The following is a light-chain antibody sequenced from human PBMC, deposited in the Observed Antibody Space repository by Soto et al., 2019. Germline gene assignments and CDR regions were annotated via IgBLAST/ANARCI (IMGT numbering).Light chain of an antibody. CDR1: SSNIGSNT. J-gene: IGLJ2*01. Sequence: QSVLTQPPSASGTPGQRVTISCSGSSSNIGSNTVNWYQQLPGTAPKLLIYSNNQRPSGVPDRFSGSKSGTSASLAIRGLQSEDEAEYYCAAWDDSLNGHVVFGGGTKLTVL. V-gene: IGLV1-44*01. CDR3: AAWDDSLNGHVV. CDR2: SNN.